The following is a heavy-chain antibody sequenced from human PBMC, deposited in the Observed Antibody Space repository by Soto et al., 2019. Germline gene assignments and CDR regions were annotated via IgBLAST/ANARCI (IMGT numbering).Heavy chain of an antibody. D-gene: IGHD6-19*01. J-gene: IGHJ4*02. CDR2: IFSNDEK. Sequence: QVTLTESGPVLLKPTETLTLTCTVSGFSLSIAGMGVSWVRQPPGKALEWLAHIFSNDEKSYNTSLKSRLTISKDSSRGQVVLTITNMDPLDTATYYCARIPHLSGWEGFDYWGQGTLVTVSS. V-gene: IGHV2-26*01. CDR1: GFSLSIAGMG. CDR3: ARIPHLSGWEGFDY.